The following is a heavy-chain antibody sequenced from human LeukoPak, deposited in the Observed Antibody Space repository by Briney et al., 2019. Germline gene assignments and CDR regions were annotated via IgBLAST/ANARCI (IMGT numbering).Heavy chain of an antibody. J-gene: IGHJ4*02. CDR1: GFTFSSYW. V-gene: IGHV3-21*01. D-gene: IGHD3-22*01. Sequence: GGSLRLSCAASGFTFSSYWMNWVRQAPGKGLEWVSSISSSSSYIYYADSVKGRFTISRDNAKNSLYLQMNSLRAEDTAVYYCARHDYDSSGYYDFDYWGQGTLVTVSS. CDR3: ARHDYDSSGYYDFDY. CDR2: ISSSSSYI.